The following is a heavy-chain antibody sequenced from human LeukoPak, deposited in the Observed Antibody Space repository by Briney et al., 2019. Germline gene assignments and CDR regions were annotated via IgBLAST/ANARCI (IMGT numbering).Heavy chain of an antibody. CDR1: GFTFSSYW. Sequence: GGSLRLSCAASGFTFSSYWMHWVRQAPGKGLVWVSRINSDGSSTIYADSVKGRFTISRDNSKNTLYLQMNSLRAEDTAVYYCARFTITMTVVVPNFEYWGQGTLVTVSS. CDR3: ARFTITMTVVVPNFEY. D-gene: IGHD3-22*01. V-gene: IGHV3-74*01. J-gene: IGHJ4*02. CDR2: INSDGSST.